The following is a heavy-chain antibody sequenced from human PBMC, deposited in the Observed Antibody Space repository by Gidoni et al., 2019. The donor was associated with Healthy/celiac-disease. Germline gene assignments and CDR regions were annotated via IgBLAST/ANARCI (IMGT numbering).Heavy chain of an antibody. CDR1: GYTFTSYY. J-gene: IGHJ4*02. CDR2: INPSGGST. Sequence: QVQLVQSGAEVKKPGASVKVSCKASGYTFTSYYMHWVRQAPGQGLEWMGIINPSGGSTSYAQKCQGRVTMTRDTSTSTVYMELSSLRSEDTAVYYCARSHLMTTVTGYWGQGTLVTVSS. V-gene: IGHV1-46*03. CDR3: ARSHLMTTVTGY. D-gene: IGHD4-17*01.